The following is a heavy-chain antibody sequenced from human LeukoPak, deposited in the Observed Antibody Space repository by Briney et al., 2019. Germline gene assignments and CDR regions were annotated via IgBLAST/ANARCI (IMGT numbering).Heavy chain of an antibody. V-gene: IGHV4-61*02. CDR1: GGSISSGSYY. D-gene: IGHD4-11*01. J-gene: IGHJ4*02. CDR2: IYTSGST. Sequence: SETLSLTCTVSGGSISSGSYYWSWIRQPAGKGLEWIGRIYTSGSTNYNPSLKSRVTISVDTSKNQFSLKLSSVTAADTAVYYCAREAFSKDYWGQGALVTVSS. CDR3: AREAFSKDY.